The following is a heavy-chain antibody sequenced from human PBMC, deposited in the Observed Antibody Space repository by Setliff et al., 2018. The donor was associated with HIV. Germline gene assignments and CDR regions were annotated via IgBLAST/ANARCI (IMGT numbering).Heavy chain of an antibody. Sequence: TSETLSLTCTVSGGSISSGNFYWSWIRQPAGKGLEWIGHIYTSGSTNYNPSLKSRVTISVDTSKNQFSLKLSSVTAADTAVYYCARLPRGPDRSYYMDVWGKGTTVTVSS. J-gene: IGHJ6*03. CDR3: ARLPRGPDRSYYMDV. V-gene: IGHV4-61*09. CDR1: GGSISSGNFY. CDR2: IYTSGST.